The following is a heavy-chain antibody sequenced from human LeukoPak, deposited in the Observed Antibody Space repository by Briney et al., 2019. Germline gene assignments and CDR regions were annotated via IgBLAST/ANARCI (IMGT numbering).Heavy chain of an antibody. CDR2: ISGSGGRT. Sequence: GGSLRLSCAVSGLTFSSLGMSWVRQAPGKGREWVSAISGSGGRTYYADSVKGRLTISRDNSKNPPYRQMSILRAEDTAVYCCAKGLNDILTGRPLSAFDIWGQGTMVTVSS. J-gene: IGHJ3*02. CDR1: GLTFSSLG. D-gene: IGHD3-9*01. V-gene: IGHV3-23*01. CDR3: AKGLNDILTGRPLSAFDI.